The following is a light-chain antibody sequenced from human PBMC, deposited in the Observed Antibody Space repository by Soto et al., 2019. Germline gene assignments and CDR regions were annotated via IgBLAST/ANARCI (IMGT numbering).Light chain of an antibody. CDR1: SSDVGAYDH. V-gene: IGLV2-14*01. J-gene: IGLJ3*02. Sequence: QSVLTQPASLSESPGQSSTISCIGTSSDVGAYDHVSWYQQHPGKAPKVIISKVSNRPSGVSTRFSGSKSGNTASLTISGLQTEDEAYYYCSSYTSSTTWVFGGGTKVTVL. CDR2: KVS. CDR3: SSYTSSTTWV.